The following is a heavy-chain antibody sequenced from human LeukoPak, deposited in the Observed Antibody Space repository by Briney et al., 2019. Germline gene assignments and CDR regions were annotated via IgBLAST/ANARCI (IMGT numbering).Heavy chain of an antibody. Sequence: GASVKVSCKASGGTFTSYAISWVRQAPGQGLEWMGGIIPILGTANYAQKFQGRVTITTDESTSTVYMEPSSLRSEDTAVYYRATANPYCSSTSCPPSEFDYWGQGTLVTVSS. J-gene: IGHJ4*02. V-gene: IGHV1-69*05. CDR3: ATANPYCSSTSCPPSEFDY. CDR1: GGTFTSYA. CDR2: IIPILGTA. D-gene: IGHD2-2*01.